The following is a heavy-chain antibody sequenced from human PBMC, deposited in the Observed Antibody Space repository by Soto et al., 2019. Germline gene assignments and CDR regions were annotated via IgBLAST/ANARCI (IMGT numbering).Heavy chain of an antibody. CDR1: GGSISSGGYY. CDR2: IYYSGST. D-gene: IGHD6-19*01. J-gene: IGHJ6*02. Sequence: QVQLQESGPGLVKPSQTLSLTCTVSGGSISSGGYYWSWIRQHPGKGLEWIGYIYYSGSTYYNPSLKSRVTISVDTSKNQFSLKLSSVTAADTAAYYCARDGLGHVAHPRTYGMDVWGQGTTVTVSS. CDR3: ARDGLGHVAHPRTYGMDV. V-gene: IGHV4-31*03.